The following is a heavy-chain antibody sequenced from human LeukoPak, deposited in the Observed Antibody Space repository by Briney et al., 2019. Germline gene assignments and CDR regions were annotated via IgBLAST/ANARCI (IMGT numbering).Heavy chain of an antibody. V-gene: IGHV3-33*01. CDR3: TTDGSPLLWFGELLYPSFDY. CDR1: GFTFSSYG. D-gene: IGHD3-10*01. J-gene: IGHJ4*02. CDR2: IWYDGSNK. Sequence: GRSLRLSCAASGFTFSSYGMHWVRQAPGKGLEWVAVIWYDGSNKYYADSVKGRFTISRDNSKNTLYLQMNSLKTEDTAVYYCTTDGSPLLWFGELLYPSFDYWGQGTLVTVSS.